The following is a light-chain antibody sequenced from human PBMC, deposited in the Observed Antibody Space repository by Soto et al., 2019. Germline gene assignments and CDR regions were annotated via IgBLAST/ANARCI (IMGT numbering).Light chain of an antibody. V-gene: IGKV3-11*01. CDR2: GAS. CDR1: QSVRTT. J-gene: IGKJ5*01. Sequence: IVMTQPPATLSASPAERASLSYRASQSVRTTLAWYQQKPGQAPRLLIYGASSRAAGIPERFGGSGCGADFPLTIISLAPEDFAVYCCQQRSNCSTFGQGTRLEIK. CDR3: QQRSNCST.